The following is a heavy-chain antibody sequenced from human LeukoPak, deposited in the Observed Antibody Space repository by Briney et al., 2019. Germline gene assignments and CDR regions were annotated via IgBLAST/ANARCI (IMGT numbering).Heavy chain of an antibody. V-gene: IGHV3-33*06. CDR1: GFTFSSYG. Sequence: GGPLRLSCAASGFTFSSYGMHWVRQAPGKGREWVAVVWNDGRNKYYGDSVKGRFTISRDNSKNTLYRQMNSLRAEDTAVYYGAKDRSLTTHRGNCFDLWGQGTLVTVSS. D-gene: IGHD4/OR15-4a*01. J-gene: IGHJ5*02. CDR3: AKDRSLTTHRGNCFDL. CDR2: VWNDGRNK.